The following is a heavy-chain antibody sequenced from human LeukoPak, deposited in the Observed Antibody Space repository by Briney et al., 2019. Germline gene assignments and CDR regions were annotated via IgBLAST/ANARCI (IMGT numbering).Heavy chain of an antibody. J-gene: IGHJ4*02. CDR2: INVNSGDT. CDR3: ARDGGLDF. D-gene: IGHD2-15*01. Sequence: ASVKVSCKASGYAFSACYIHWLRQAPGQGLEWMGWINVNSGDTNSAPNFQGRVTLTRDMSGNTAYMEVTKLTLDDTAVFYCARDGGLDFWGQGTLVTVSS. CDR1: GYAFSACY. V-gene: IGHV1-2*02.